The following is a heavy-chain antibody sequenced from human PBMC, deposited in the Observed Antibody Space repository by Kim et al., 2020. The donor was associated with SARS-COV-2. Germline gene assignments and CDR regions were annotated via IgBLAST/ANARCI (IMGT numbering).Heavy chain of an antibody. D-gene: IGHD6-6*01. Sequence: ADSVKGRFTISRDNSKNTLYLQMNSLRAEDTAVYYSARSIAGSYYYGMDVWGQGTTVTVSS. J-gene: IGHJ6*02. CDR3: ARSIAGSYYYGMDV. V-gene: IGHV3-30*01.